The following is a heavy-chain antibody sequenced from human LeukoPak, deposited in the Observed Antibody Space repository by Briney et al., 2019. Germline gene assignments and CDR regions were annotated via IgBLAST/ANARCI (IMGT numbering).Heavy chain of an antibody. CDR3: TRDPDYDSSGYYHDY. CDR2: IRSKAYGGTT. J-gene: IGHJ4*02. Sequence: GGSLRLSCTVSGFTFGDYAMSWVRQAPGKGLEWVGLIRSKAYGGTTEYAASVKGRFTISRDDSKSIAYLQMNSLKTEDTAVYYCTRDPDYDSSGYYHDYWGQGTLVTVSS. CDR1: GFTFGDYA. D-gene: IGHD3-22*01. V-gene: IGHV3-49*04.